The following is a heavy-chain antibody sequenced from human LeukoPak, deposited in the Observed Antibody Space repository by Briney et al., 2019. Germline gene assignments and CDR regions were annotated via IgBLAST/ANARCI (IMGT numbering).Heavy chain of an antibody. CDR1: GGSISSGGYY. Sequence: PSETLSLTCTVSGGSISSGGYYWSWIRQPPGKGLEWIGYIYHSGSTYYNPSLKSRVTISVDRSKNQFSLKLSSVTAADTAVYYCARHNHRYNRNYDYWGQGTLVTVSS. J-gene: IGHJ4*02. D-gene: IGHD1-7*01. CDR2: IYHSGST. V-gene: IGHV4-30-2*01. CDR3: ARHNHRYNRNYDY.